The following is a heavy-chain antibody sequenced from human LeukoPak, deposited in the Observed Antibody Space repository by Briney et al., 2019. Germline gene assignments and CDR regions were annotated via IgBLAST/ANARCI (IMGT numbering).Heavy chain of an antibody. CDR1: GFTFSSYA. J-gene: IGHJ4*02. V-gene: IGHV3-23*01. CDR3: AKGGKWDVTPFDY. CDR2: ISGGGGST. Sequence: GGSLRLSCAASGFTFSSYAMHWVRQAPGKGLEWVSTISGGGGSTYYADSVKGRFTISRDNSKNTLYPQVNSLRAEDTAVYYCAKGGKWDVTPFDYWGQGTLVTVSS. D-gene: IGHD1-26*01.